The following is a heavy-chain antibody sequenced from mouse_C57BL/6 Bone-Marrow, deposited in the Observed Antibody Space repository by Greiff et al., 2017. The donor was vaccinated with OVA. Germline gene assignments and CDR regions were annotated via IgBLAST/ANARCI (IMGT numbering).Heavy chain of an antibody. CDR2: ISSGSSTI. CDR3: TRPSARATIAY. Sequence: EVQLVESGGGLVKPGGSLKLSCAASGFTFSDYGMHWVRQAPEKGLEWVAYISSGSSTIYYADTVKGRFTISRDNAKNTLFLQMTSLRSEDTAMYYCTRPSARATIAYWGQGTLVTVSA. CDR1: GFTFSDYG. V-gene: IGHV5-17*01. D-gene: IGHD3-1*01. J-gene: IGHJ3*01.